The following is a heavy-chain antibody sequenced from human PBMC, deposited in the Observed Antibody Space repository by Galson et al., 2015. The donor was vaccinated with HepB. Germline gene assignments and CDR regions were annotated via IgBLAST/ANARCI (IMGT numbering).Heavy chain of an antibody. D-gene: IGHD2-2*02. J-gene: IGHJ6*03. CDR2: INGYDGNT. CDR1: GFMFISDG. CDR3: ARDACGSSSCYIRGRGHFYGSTYYHYMDV. Sequence: SVKVSCKASGFMFISDGVSWVRQAPGQGLEWIGWINGYDGNTNYAQKFQGRVTMTTDTSTNTAYMELRSLRSDDTAVYYCARDACGSSSCYIRGRGHFYGSTYYHYMDVWGGGTTVTVSS. V-gene: IGHV1-18*01.